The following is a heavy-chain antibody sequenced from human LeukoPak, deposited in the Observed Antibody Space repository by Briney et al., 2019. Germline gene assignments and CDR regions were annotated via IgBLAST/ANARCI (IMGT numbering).Heavy chain of an antibody. CDR2: INWSGADI. CDR3: ARDPRGDSSGYYYGRHFDS. D-gene: IGHD3-22*01. Sequence: GGSLRLSCAASKFTFSTFSMSWVRQVPGKGLEWVSGINWSGADISYADSVKGRFTISRDNAKNSLYLQMDSLRAEDTALYYCARDPRGDSSGYYYGRHFDSWGQGTLVTVSS. CDR1: KFTFSTFS. J-gene: IGHJ4*02. V-gene: IGHV3-20*04.